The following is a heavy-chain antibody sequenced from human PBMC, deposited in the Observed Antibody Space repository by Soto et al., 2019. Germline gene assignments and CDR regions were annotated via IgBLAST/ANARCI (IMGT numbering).Heavy chain of an antibody. CDR2: ISSSGSTI. CDR3: ARTLIAAAGDY. J-gene: IGHJ4*02. CDR1: GFTFSSYE. Sequence: GGSLRLSCAASGFTFSSYEMNWVRQAPGKGLEWVSYISSSGSTIYYADSVKGRFTISRDNAKNSLYLQMNSLRAEDTAVYYCARTLIAAAGDYWGQGTLVTVSS. V-gene: IGHV3-48*03. D-gene: IGHD6-13*01.